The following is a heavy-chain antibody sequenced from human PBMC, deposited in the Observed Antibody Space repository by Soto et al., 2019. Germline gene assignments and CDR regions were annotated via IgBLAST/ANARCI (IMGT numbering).Heavy chain of an antibody. CDR2: IKPDGSEK. D-gene: IGHD3-22*01. CDR3: ARGDYYDTAGPFSDAFDI. CDR1: GFTFSSYW. J-gene: IGHJ3*02. Sequence: GGSLRLSCAASGFTFSSYWMSWVRQAPGKGLEWVANIKPDGSEKWYVDSVKGRFTISRDNAKNSLYLQVNSLRAEDTAVYYCARGDYYDTAGPFSDAFDIWGQGTMVTVSS. V-gene: IGHV3-7*04.